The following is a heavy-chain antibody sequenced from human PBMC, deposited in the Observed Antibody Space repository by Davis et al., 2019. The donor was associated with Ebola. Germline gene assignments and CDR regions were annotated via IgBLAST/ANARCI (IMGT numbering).Heavy chain of an antibody. V-gene: IGHV4-34*01. CDR3: ARLNGPDSRDY. D-gene: IGHD3-22*01. CDR2: INHSGST. J-gene: IGHJ4*02. Sequence: SETLSLTCAVYGGSFSGYYWSWIRQPPGKGLEWIGEINHSGSTNYNPSLKSRVTISVDTSKNQFSLKLSSVTAADTAVYYCARLNGPDSRDYWGQGTLVTVSS. CDR1: GGSFSGYY.